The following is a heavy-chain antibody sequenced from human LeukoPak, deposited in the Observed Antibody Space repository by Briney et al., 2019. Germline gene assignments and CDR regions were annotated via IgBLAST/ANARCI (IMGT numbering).Heavy chain of an antibody. J-gene: IGHJ4*02. CDR3: ARAGVDSSGYYYQGFDY. CDR1: GFTFSDYY. V-gene: IGHV3-11*04. Sequence: GGSLRLSCAASGFTFSDYYMGWIRQAPGKGLEWISYITNNGKSVYYAASVKGRFTISRDNAKNSLFLQVNSLTAEDAAVYSCARAGVDSSGYYYQGFDYWGQGTQVTVSS. D-gene: IGHD3-3*01. CDR2: ITNNGKSV.